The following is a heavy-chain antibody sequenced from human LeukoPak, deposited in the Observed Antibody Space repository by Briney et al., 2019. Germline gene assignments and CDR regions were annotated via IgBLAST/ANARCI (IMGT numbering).Heavy chain of an antibody. D-gene: IGHD2-2*01. Sequence: PGGSLRLSCAASGFTFSSYSMNWVRQAPGKGLEWVSSISSSSSYIYYADSMKGRFTISRDNAKNSLYLQMNSLRAEDTAVYYCARDSRIVPFDYWGQGTLVTVSS. CDR3: ARDSRIVPFDY. CDR2: ISSSSSYI. CDR1: GFTFSSYS. V-gene: IGHV3-21*01. J-gene: IGHJ4*02.